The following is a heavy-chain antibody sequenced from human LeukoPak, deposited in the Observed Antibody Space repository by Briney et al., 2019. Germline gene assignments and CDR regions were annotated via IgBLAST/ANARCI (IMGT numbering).Heavy chain of an antibody. CDR3: ARESRGITIFGMNWFDP. J-gene: IGHJ5*02. V-gene: IGHV4-4*07. CDR1: GGSVATYY. CDR2: MSTRGPT. Sequence: SETLSLTCTVSGGSVATYYWAWIRQSPGKGLEMIGRMSTRGPTNYNPSLESRIFMSTDTSKNQFSLKLSSVTAADTAVYYCARESRGITIFGMNWFDPWGQGTLVTVSS. D-gene: IGHD3-3*01.